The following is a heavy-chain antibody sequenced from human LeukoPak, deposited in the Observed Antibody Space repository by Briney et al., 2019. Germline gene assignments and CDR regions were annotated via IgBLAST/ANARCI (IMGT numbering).Heavy chain of an antibody. CDR3: ASLRGIRDLDY. J-gene: IGHJ4*02. CDR1: GGSXSGYY. Sequence: ETLSLTXXVYGGSXSGYYWSWIRQPPGKGLEWIGEINHSGSTNYNPSLKSRVTISVDTSKNQFSLKLSSVTAADTAVYYCASLRGIRDLDYWGQGTLVTVSS. CDR2: INHSGST. D-gene: IGHD3-16*01. V-gene: IGHV4-34*01.